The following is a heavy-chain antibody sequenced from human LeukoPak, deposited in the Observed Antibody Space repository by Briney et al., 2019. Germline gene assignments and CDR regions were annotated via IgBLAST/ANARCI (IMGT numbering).Heavy chain of an antibody. Sequence: GGSLRLSCAASGFTFSSYGIHWVRQAPGKGLEWVAVIWYDGTNKYYADSVKGRFIISRDNSKNTLYLQMHSLRAEDTAVYSCARDSAVYSINPAARYYYYGMDVWGQGTTVTVSS. V-gene: IGHV3-33*01. CDR3: ARDSAVYSINPAARYYYYGMDV. D-gene: IGHD6-13*01. CDR1: GFTFSSYG. J-gene: IGHJ6*02. CDR2: IWYDGTNK.